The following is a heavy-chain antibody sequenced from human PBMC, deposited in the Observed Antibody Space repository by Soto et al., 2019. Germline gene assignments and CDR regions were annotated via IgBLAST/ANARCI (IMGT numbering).Heavy chain of an antibody. CDR2: IYYSGST. D-gene: IGHD3-22*01. CDR1: GGSISSGDYY. J-gene: IGHJ3*02. Sequence: SETLSLTCTVPGGSISSGDYYWSWIRQPPGKGLEWIGYIYYSGSTYYNPSLKSRVTISVDTSKNQFSLKLSSVTAADTAVYYCARDDYDSSGYLTNDAFDIWGQGTMVTVSS. CDR3: ARDDYDSSGYLTNDAFDI. V-gene: IGHV4-30-4*01.